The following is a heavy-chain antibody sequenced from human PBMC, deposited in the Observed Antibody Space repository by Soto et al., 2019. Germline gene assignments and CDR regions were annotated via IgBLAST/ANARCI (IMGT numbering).Heavy chain of an antibody. CDR2: FVPMFGSA. D-gene: IGHD3-9*01. Sequence: SLKVSCKPSETTFDGFTFSWVRQAPGQGLEWMGGFVPMFGSASIAQRFQGRVRITADASTGTGYMELSDLRSEDSAIYYCAREDDITGHYSWFDPWGPGTLVTVSS. CDR1: ETTFDGFT. CDR3: AREDDITGHYSWFDP. V-gene: IGHV1-69*13. J-gene: IGHJ5*02.